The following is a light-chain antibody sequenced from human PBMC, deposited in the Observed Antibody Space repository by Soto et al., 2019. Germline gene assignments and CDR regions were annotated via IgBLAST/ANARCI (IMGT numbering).Light chain of an antibody. CDR3: CSYAGSSDV. CDR2: EGN. CDR1: TSNVGKYNV. Sequence: QSALTQPASVSGSPGQTITISCTGTTSNVGKYNVVSWYQQHPGKAPELMIYEGNKRPSGVSARFSGSKSGNTASLTISRLQAEDEADYYCCSYAGSSDVFGTGTKLTVL. J-gene: IGLJ1*01. V-gene: IGLV2-23*01.